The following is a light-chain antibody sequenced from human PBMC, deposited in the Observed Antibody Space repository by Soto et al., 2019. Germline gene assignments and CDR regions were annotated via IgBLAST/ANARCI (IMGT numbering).Light chain of an antibody. CDR1: DSVHNN. J-gene: IGKJ4*01. Sequence: IVMTQSPATLSVSPGERATLSCRASDSVHNNLAWYQQRPGQPPRLLIYDAPSRATGIPARFSASGSGTEFTLTISSLQSEDFAVYSCQQYDTWPPTVTFGGGTKVEIK. CDR2: DAP. CDR3: QQYDTWPPTVT. V-gene: IGKV3-15*01.